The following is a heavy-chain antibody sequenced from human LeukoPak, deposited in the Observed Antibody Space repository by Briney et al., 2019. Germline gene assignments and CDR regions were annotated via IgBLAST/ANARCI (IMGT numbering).Heavy chain of an antibody. V-gene: IGHV1-18*01. CDR2: ISAYNGNT. J-gene: IGHJ1*01. CDR3: ARDPAIAVAGKGYFQH. CDR1: GYTFTSYG. Sequence: ASVKVSCXASGYTFTSYGISWVRQAPGQGLEWMGWISAYNGNTNYAQKLQDRVTMTTDTSTSTAYMEVRSLRSDDTAVYYCARDPAIAVAGKGYFQHWGQGTLVTVSS. D-gene: IGHD6-19*01.